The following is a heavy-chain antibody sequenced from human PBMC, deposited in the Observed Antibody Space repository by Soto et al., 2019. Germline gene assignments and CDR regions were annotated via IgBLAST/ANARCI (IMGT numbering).Heavy chain of an antibody. D-gene: IGHD2-2*01. CDR2: IDYSGST. CDR1: GYSISSSNW. CDR3: ARTQRGYCSSTSCHISPRGRCYFDL. Sequence: QVQLQESGPGLVKPSDTLSLTCAVSGYSISSSNWWGWIRQPPGKGLEWIGYIDYSGSTYYNPSLKSQVPMSVDAPKNQFSLKLSSVTAVDTALYCCARTQRGYCSSTSCHISPRGRCYFDLWSRGTLVTVS. J-gene: IGHJ2*01. V-gene: IGHV4-28*01.